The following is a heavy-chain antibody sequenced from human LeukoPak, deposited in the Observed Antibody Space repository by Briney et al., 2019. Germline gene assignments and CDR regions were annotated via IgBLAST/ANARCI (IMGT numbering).Heavy chain of an antibody. V-gene: IGHV3-7*01. Sequence: GGSLRLSCAASGFTFRNYWMSWVRQASGKGLEWVANIKQDGSLKYYVDSLKGRFTISRDNAKTSVYLQMSSLRAEDTAVYFCARIGYSSSSFDYWGQGTLVTVSP. J-gene: IGHJ4*02. CDR3: ARIGYSSSSFDY. CDR1: GFTFRNYW. D-gene: IGHD6-6*01. CDR2: IKQDGSLK.